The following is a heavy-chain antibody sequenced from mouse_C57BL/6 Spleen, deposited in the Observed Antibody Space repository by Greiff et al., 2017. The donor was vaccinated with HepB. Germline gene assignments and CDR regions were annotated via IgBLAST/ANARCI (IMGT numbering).Heavy chain of an antibody. J-gene: IGHJ2*01. D-gene: IGHD1-1*01. CDR3: AAYYGSSFDY. CDR2: INPSTGGT. CDR1: GYSFTGYY. Sequence: VQLQQSGPELVKPGASVKISCKASGYSFTGYYMNWVKQSPEKSLEWIGEINPSTGGTTYNQKFKAKATLTVDKSSSTAYMHLKSLTSEDSAVYYCAAYYGSSFDYWGQGTTLTVSS. V-gene: IGHV1-42*01.